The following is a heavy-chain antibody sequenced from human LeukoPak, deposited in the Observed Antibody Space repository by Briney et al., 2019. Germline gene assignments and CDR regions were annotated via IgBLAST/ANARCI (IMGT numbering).Heavy chain of an antibody. CDR1: EYTFTGYY. Sequence: ASVKVSCKASEYTFTGYYIDWLRQAPGQGLEWMGWINPNSGGTNYAQKFQGRVTMTRDTSISTAYMELSRLRSDDTAVYYCARDLSSNAFDIWGQGTMVTVSS. J-gene: IGHJ3*02. V-gene: IGHV1-2*02. D-gene: IGHD6-6*01. CDR2: INPNSGGT. CDR3: ARDLSSNAFDI.